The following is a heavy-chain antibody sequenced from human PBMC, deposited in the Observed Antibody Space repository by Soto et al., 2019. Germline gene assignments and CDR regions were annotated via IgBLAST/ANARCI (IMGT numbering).Heavy chain of an antibody. D-gene: IGHD3-22*01. CDR2: ISYDGSNK. J-gene: IGHJ4*02. V-gene: IGHV3-30*03. CDR1: GFTFSSYG. CDR3: ARDPDSSGYYVFDY. Sequence: GGSLRLSCAASGFTFSSYGMHWVRQAPGKGLEWVAVISYDGSNKYYADSVKGRFTISRDDSKNTLYLQMNSLRAEDTAVYYCARDPDSSGYYVFDYWGQGTLVTVSS.